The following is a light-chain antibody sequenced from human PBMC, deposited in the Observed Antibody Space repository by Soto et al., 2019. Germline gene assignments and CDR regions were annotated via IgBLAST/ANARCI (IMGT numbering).Light chain of an antibody. CDR3: QQYNNWPPYT. J-gene: IGKJ2*01. CDR2: GAS. Sequence: EIVMTQSPATLSVSPGERATLSCRASRSVSSNLAWYQQKPGQAPRLLMYGASTSATGIPARFSGSGSGTEFTLTISSLQSEDFAVYYCQQYNNWPPYTFGQGTKLEIK. V-gene: IGKV3-15*01. CDR1: RSVSSN.